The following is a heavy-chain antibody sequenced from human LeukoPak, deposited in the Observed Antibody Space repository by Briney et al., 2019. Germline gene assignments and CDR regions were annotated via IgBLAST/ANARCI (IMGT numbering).Heavy chain of an antibody. D-gene: IGHD6-13*01. CDR2: ISASGGRT. Sequence: PGGSLRLSCAASGFTFSNYAITWVRQAPGKGLEWVSSISASGGRTYYADSVKGRFTISRDNSKNTVYLQMNSLRAEDTAVYYCARAGTKYTSSWLNYYYMDVWGKGTTVTVSS. CDR3: ARAGTKYTSSWLNYYYMDV. J-gene: IGHJ6*03. V-gene: IGHV3-23*01. CDR1: GFTFSNYA.